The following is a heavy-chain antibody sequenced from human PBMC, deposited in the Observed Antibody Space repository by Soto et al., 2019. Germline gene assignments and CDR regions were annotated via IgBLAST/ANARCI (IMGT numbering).Heavy chain of an antibody. Sequence: GGSLRLSCAASGFTFSSYAMSWVRQAPGKGLEWVSVISGSGDSTTYADSVKGRFTISRDNAKNTLYLQMNSLRAEDTAVYYCARGDRGAFDLWGQGTMVTVSS. V-gene: IGHV3-23*01. J-gene: IGHJ3*01. CDR2: ISGSGDST. CDR1: GFTFSSYA. CDR3: ARGDRGAFDL. D-gene: IGHD2-21*02.